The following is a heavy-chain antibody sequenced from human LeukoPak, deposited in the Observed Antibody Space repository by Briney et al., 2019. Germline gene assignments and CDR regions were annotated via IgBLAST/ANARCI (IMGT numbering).Heavy chain of an antibody. CDR1: GGSFSGYY. CDR2: INHSGST. Sequence: SETLSLTCAVYGGSFSGYYWSWIRQPPGKGLEWIGEINHSGSTNYNPSLKSRVTISVDTSKNQFSLKLSSVTAADTAVYYCARAELRKDAFDIWGQGTMVTVSS. D-gene: IGHD1-14*01. V-gene: IGHV4-34*01. CDR3: ARAELRKDAFDI. J-gene: IGHJ3*02.